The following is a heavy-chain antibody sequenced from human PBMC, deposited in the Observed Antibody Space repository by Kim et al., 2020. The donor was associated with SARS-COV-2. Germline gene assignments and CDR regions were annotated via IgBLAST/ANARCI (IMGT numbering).Heavy chain of an antibody. J-gene: IGHJ4*02. CDR3: ARRAFGDPSRIFDY. CDR2: IYYSGST. V-gene: IGHV4-39*07. CDR1: GGSISSSSYY. D-gene: IGHD3-16*01. Sequence: SETLSLTCTVSGGSISSSSYYWGWIRQPPGKGLEWIGSIYYSGSTYYNPSLKSRVTISVDTSKNQFSLKLSSVTAADTAVYYCARRAFGDPSRIFDYWGQGTLVTVSS.